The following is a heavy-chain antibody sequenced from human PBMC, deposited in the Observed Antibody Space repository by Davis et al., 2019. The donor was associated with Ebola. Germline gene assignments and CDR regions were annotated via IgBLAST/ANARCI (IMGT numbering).Heavy chain of an antibody. D-gene: IGHD6-19*01. V-gene: IGHV1-2*02. CDR2: INPNSGGT. CDR1: GYTFTGYY. CDR3: ARVTGRVAVRYDFDY. Sequence: KVSCKASGYTFTGYYMHWVRQAPGQGLEWMGWINPNSGGTNYAQKFQGRVTMTRDTSISTAYMELSRLRSDDTAVYYCARVTGRVAVRYDFDYWGQGTLVTVSS. J-gene: IGHJ4*02.